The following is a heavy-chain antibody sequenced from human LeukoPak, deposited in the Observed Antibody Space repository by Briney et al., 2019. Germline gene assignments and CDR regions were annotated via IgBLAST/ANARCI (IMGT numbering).Heavy chain of an antibody. CDR1: GGSISSGGYY. CDR3: ARGGSDMSSSNRYNWFDP. D-gene: IGHD6-6*01. V-gene: IGHV4-31*03. Sequence: SQTLSLTRTVSGGSISSGGYYWSWIRQHPGKGLEWIGYIYYSGSTYYNPSLKSRVTISVDTSKNQFSLKLSSVTAADTAVYYCARGGSDMSSSNRYNWFDPWGQGTLVTVSS. CDR2: IYYSGST. J-gene: IGHJ5*02.